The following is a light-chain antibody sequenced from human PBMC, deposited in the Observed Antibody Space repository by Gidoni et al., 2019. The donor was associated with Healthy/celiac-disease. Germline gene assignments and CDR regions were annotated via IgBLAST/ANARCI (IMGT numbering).Light chain of an antibody. Sequence: SQSVSSYLAWYQQKPGQAPRLLIYDASNRATGIPARFSGSGSGTDFTLTISSLGPEDFAVYYCQQRSNWPTFGQGTKVEIK. CDR2: DAS. CDR1: QSVSSY. V-gene: IGKV3-11*01. J-gene: IGKJ1*01. CDR3: QQRSNWPT.